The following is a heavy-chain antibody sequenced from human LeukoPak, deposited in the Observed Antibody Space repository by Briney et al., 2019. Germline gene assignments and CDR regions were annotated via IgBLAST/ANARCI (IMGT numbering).Heavy chain of an antibody. J-gene: IGHJ4*02. D-gene: IGHD3-22*01. CDR1: GFTVSSNY. Sequence: GGSLRLSCAASGFTVSSNYMTWVRQAPGKGLEWVSVIYTGGSTYYADSVKGRFTISRDNSKNTLYLQMNSLRAEDTAVYYCAKGRYYYDSSGYYYFDYWGQGTLVTVSS. V-gene: IGHV3-53*01. CDR2: IYTGGST. CDR3: AKGRYYYDSSGYYYFDY.